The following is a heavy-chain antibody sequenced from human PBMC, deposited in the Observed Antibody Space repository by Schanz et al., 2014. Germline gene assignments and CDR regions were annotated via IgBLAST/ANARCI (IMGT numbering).Heavy chain of an antibody. Sequence: QVHLVQSGAEVKKPGSSVKVSCKASGYSFISHAIHWVRQAPGQRLEWMGWINAANGNTRYSQKFQGRLTMTRDTSTSTIYMKLNGLRSEDTARYYCARGGSMVQERNFASWGQGSLVTVSS. CDR3: ARGGSMVQERNFAS. CDR2: INAANGNT. D-gene: IGHD3-10*01. J-gene: IGHJ4*02. V-gene: IGHV1-3*01. CDR1: GYSFISHA.